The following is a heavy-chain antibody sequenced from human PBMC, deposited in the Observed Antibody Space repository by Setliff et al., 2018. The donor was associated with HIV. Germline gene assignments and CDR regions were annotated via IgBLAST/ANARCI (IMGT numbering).Heavy chain of an antibody. CDR3: AKEDQRVTSVDY. CDR1: GFTFSNYG. J-gene: IGHJ4*02. Sequence: GSLRLSCAAFGFTFSNYGMHWVRQAPGKGLEWVAVIWYDGSDKFYADSVKGRFTISRDNSKNTLFLQMNSLRSEDTAVYYCAKEDQRVTSVDYWSQGTPVTVSS. V-gene: IGHV3-30*02. CDR2: IWYDGSDK. D-gene: IGHD2-2*01.